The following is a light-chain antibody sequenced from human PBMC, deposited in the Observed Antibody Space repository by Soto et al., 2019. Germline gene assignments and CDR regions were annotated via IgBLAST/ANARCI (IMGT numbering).Light chain of an antibody. CDR3: SSYTSISTGV. V-gene: IGLV2-14*01. CDR2: EVS. J-gene: IGLJ3*02. CDR1: SSDVGGYNY. Sequence: QSALTQPASVSGSPGQSITISCTGTSSDVGGYNYVSWYQQHPGKAPKLMIYEVSNRPSGVSNRFSGSKSGTTASLTISGLQAEDEADYYCSSYTSISTGVFGGGTKLTVL.